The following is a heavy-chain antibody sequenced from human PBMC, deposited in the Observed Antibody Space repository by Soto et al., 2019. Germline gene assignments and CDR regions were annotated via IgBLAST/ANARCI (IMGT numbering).Heavy chain of an antibody. Sequence: QVQLQESGPGLVKPSETLSLTCTVSGGSVSSGSYYWSWIRQPPGKGLEWIGYIYYSGSTNYNPSLKSRVTISVDTSKNQFSRKLSSVTAADTAVYYCARARGTRSLVFDIWGQGTMVTVSS. CDR1: GGSVSSGSYY. V-gene: IGHV4-61*01. CDR2: IYYSGST. CDR3: ARARGTRSLVFDI. J-gene: IGHJ3*02. D-gene: IGHD3-10*01.